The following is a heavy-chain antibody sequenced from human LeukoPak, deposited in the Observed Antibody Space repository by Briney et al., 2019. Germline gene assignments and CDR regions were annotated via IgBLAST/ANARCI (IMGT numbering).Heavy chain of an antibody. CDR3: AAYSYGCFDY. CDR1: GGSFSGYY. CDR2: INHSGRT. D-gene: IGHD5-18*01. V-gene: IGHV4-34*01. J-gene: IGHJ4*02. Sequence: SETLSLTCAVYGGSFSGYYWSWIRQPPGKGLEWIGEINHSGRTNYNPSLKSRVTISVDTSKNQFSLKLSSVTAADTAVYYCAAYSYGCFDYWGQGTLVTVSS.